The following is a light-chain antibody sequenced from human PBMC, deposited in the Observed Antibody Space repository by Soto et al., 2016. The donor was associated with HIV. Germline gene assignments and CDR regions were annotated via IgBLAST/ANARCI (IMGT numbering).Light chain of an antibody. V-gene: IGKV1-5*03. J-gene: IGKJ1*01. CDR1: QSINKW. Sequence: NQMAQSPSTLSASLGDRVTITCRASQSINKWLAWYQQKPGKAPNLLIYKASTSQSGVPSTFSGSGSGTEFTLIISSLQPDDFATYYCQQYNSYPWTFGQGTKAEIK. CDR2: KAS. CDR3: QQYNSYPWT.